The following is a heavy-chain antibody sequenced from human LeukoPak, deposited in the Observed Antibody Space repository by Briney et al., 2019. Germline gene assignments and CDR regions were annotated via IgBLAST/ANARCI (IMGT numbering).Heavy chain of an antibody. J-gene: IGHJ5*02. D-gene: IGHD6-19*01. CDR2: INHSGST. V-gene: IGHV4-34*01. Sequence: GSLRLSCAASGFTFSGSAMHWIRQPPGKGLEWIGEINHSGSTNYNPSLKSRVTISVDTSKNQFSLKLSSVTAADTAVYYCARGGAVAGFWFDPWGQGTLVTVSS. CDR1: GFTFSGSA. CDR3: ARGGAVAGFWFDP.